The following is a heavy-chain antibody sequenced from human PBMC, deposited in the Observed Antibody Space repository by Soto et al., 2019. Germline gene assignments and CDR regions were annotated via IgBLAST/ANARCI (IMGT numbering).Heavy chain of an antibody. CDR3: ARVEAVAGIYNYHGLDV. CDR2: IIPIFGTT. Sequence: QVQLVQSGAEVMKPGSSVKVSCKASGGTFSNYAISWVRQAPGQGLEWMGGIIPIFGTTYYAQKFQGRVTLLADESTTTAYLELSSLRSEDTAMYYCARVEAVAGIYNYHGLDVWGQGTAVSVSS. D-gene: IGHD6-19*01. V-gene: IGHV1-69*12. J-gene: IGHJ6*02. CDR1: GGTFSNYA.